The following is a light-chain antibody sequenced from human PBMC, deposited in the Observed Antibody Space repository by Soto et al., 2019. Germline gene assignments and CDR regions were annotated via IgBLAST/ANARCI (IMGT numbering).Light chain of an antibody. J-gene: IGKJ2*03. CDR3: QQTYSTLNS. Sequence: DIQVTQSPSSLSASVGDRVTITCRASQSIRTYLNWYQQRPGKPPKLLIHTSSPLQSGVPSRFSGSGSGTDFTLTISSLQPEVFATYYCQQTYSTLNSFGQGTKLEIK. CDR2: TSS. CDR1: QSIRTY. V-gene: IGKV1-39*01.